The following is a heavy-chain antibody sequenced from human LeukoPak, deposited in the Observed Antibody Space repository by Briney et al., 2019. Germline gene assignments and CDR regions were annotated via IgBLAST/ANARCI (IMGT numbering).Heavy chain of an antibody. D-gene: IGHD2-15*01. Sequence: GGSLRLSCAASGFTFSSYEMNWVRQAPGKGLEWVSSISRSATTIYCADSVKGRFTISRDNAKNSLFLQMNSLRAEDTAVYYCARVLRYCSGGNCYSGGLGYMDVWGKGTTVTISS. J-gene: IGHJ6*03. CDR1: GFTFSSYE. CDR2: ISRSATTI. CDR3: ARVLRYCSGGNCYSGGLGYMDV. V-gene: IGHV3-48*03.